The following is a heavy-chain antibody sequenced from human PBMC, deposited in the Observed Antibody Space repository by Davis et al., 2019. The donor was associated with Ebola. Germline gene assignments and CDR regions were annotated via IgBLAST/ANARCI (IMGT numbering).Heavy chain of an antibody. CDR3: AKQGYSGYDHYYYYGMEV. Sequence: GESLKISCAASGFTFDDYAMHWVRQAPGKGLEWVCLISGDGGSTYYADSVKGRFPISRDNSKNSLYLQMNSLRTEDTALYYCAKQGYSGYDHYYYYGMEVWGQGTTVTVSS. CDR1: GFTFDDYA. D-gene: IGHD5-12*01. J-gene: IGHJ6*02. V-gene: IGHV3-43*02. CDR2: ISGDGGST.